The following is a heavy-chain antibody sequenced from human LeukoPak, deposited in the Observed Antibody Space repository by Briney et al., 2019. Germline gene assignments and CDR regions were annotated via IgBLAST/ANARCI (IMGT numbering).Heavy chain of an antibody. V-gene: IGHV4-30-4*01. D-gene: IGHD2-15*01. J-gene: IGHJ4*02. Sequence: SETLSLTCTVSGGSISRGDYYWTWIRQPPGRGLEWIGYIYHSGNTYYNPSLKSRLTISLDTSRNQFSLRLSSVSAADTAVYYSARKDGSSSYFANWGQGTPVTVSS. CDR3: ARKDGSSSYFAN. CDR2: IYHSGNT. CDR1: GGSISRGDYY.